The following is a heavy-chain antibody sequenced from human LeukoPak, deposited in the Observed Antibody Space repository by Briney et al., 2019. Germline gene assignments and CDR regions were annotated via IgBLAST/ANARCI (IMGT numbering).Heavy chain of an antibody. D-gene: IGHD6-13*01. Sequence: GASVKVSCKASGGTFNNFAICWVRQAPGQGLDWMGGIFPVFGTPTYAQKFQGRVTITADESTRTAHMELSSLRSDDTAVYYCARGPHTSSWYKHAFDIWAQGTMVTVSS. V-gene: IGHV1-69*13. CDR3: ARGPHTSSWYKHAFDI. CDR2: IFPVFGTP. CDR1: GGTFNNFA. J-gene: IGHJ3*02.